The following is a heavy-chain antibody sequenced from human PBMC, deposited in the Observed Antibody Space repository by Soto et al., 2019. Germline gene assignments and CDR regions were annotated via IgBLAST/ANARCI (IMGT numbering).Heavy chain of an antibody. Sequence: PSEILSLTCTVSSDSISSYYWSWIRQSPGKGLEWIGYTDYSGNTNYNPSLKSRVTISGDTSKNQFSLRLSSVTAADTAVYYCARAVGDPLYYLDYWGQGTLVTVSS. D-gene: IGHD6-19*01. V-gene: IGHV4-59*08. CDR3: ARAVGDPLYYLDY. CDR1: SDSISSYY. J-gene: IGHJ4*02. CDR2: TDYSGNT.